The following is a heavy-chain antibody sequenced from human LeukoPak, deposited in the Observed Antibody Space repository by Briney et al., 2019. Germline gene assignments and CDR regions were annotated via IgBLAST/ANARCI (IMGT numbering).Heavy chain of an antibody. Sequence: PSETLSLTCTVSGGSISSGGYYWSWIRQHPGKGLEWIGYIYYSGSTYNNPSLKSRVTISVDTSMNQFSLKLSSVTAADTAVYYCAREVVDLYFDYWGQGTLVTVSS. V-gene: IGHV4-31*03. CDR3: AREVVDLYFDY. CDR2: IYYSGST. J-gene: IGHJ4*02. CDR1: GGSISSGGYY. D-gene: IGHD3-22*01.